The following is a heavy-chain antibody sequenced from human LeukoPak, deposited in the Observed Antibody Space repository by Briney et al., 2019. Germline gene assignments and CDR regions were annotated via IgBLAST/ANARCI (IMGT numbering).Heavy chain of an antibody. D-gene: IGHD3-10*01. CDR3: ARVRAFRSPLDI. J-gene: IGHJ3*02. Sequence: GWSLRLSCVASGFNLNHFEIHWVRQAPGKGLEWVSSIGSGGSTYYADSVKGRFTISRDNSKNTLYLQVNSPRAEDTAIYYCARVRAFRSPLDIWGQGTMVTVSS. CDR1: GFNLNHFE. CDR2: IGSGGST. V-gene: IGHV3-23*01.